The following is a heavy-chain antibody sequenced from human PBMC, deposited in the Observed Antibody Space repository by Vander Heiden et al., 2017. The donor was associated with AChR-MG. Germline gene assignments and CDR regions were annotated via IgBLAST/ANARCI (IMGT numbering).Heavy chain of an antibody. CDR2: ISYDGSNK. CDR3: ARDLSSGFRVLSAIVDY. CDR1: GFPFRSYA. D-gene: IGHD3-16*01. Sequence: GQLVESGGGVVQPGRSLRLSCAASGFPFRSYAMHWVRQAPGKGLEWVAAISYDGSNKYYADSVKGRFTISRDNSKNTLYLQMNSLRAEDTAVYYCARDLSSGFRVLSAIVDYWGQGTLVTVSS. J-gene: IGHJ4*02. V-gene: IGHV3-30-3*01.